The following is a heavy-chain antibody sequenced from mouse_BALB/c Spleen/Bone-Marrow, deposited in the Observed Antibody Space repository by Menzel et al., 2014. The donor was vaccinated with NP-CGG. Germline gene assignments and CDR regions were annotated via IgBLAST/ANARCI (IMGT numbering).Heavy chain of an antibody. V-gene: IGHV4-1*02. CDR1: GFDFSRYW. J-gene: IGHJ4*01. CDR3: ARLGYYGMMAY. D-gene: IGHD1-1*01. Sequence: EVQGVESGGGLVQPGGSLKLSCAASGFDFSRYWMGWVRQAPGRGLKWIGEINPESSTINYTPSLKDKFIISRDNAKNALYLQMSKVRSEDTALYFCARLGYYGMMAYWGQGTSVTVSS. CDR2: INPESSTI.